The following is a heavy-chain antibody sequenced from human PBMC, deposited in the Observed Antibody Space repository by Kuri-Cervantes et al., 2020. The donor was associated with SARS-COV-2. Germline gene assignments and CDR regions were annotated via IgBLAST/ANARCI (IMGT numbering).Heavy chain of an antibody. D-gene: IGHD5-24*01. Sequence: SVKVSCKASGGTFSSYAISWVRQAPGQGLEWRVGMIPIFGTANYAQKFQGRVTITADKSTSTAYMELSSLRSEDMAVYYCAGSRGLQLEYYYYYGMDVWGQGTTVTVSS. CDR1: GGTFSSYA. J-gene: IGHJ6*02. CDR3: AGSRGLQLEYYYYYGMDV. V-gene: IGHV1-69*06. CDR2: MIPIFGTA.